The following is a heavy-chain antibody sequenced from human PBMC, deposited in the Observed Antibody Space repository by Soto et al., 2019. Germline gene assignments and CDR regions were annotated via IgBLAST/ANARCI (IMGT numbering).Heavy chain of an antibody. CDR1: GYTFTSYG. D-gene: IGHD2-21*01. J-gene: IGHJ4*02. CDR2: ISAYNGNT. Sequence: QVQLVQSGAEVKKPGASVKVSCKASGYTFTSYGISWVRQAPGQGLEWMGWISAYNGNTNYAQKLQGRVTMTTDTSTSTADMELRSLRSDYTAVYYCARGCPYCGGDCYSDFDYWGQGTLVTVAS. CDR3: ARGCPYCGGDCYSDFDY. V-gene: IGHV1-18*01.